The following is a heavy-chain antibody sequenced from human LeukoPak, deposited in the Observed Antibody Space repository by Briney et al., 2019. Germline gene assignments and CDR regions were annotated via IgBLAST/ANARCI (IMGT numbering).Heavy chain of an antibody. CDR1: GFTFSNAW. D-gene: IGHD2-15*01. CDR3: TTGDSYCSGGSCDYYYGMDV. J-gene: IGHJ6*02. V-gene: IGHV3-15*01. CDR2: IKSKTDGGTT. Sequence: GGSLRLSCAASGFTFSNAWMSWVRQAPGKGLEWVGRIKSKTDGGTTDYAAPVKGRFTISRDDSKNTLYLQMNSLKTEDTAVYYCTTGDSYCSGGSCDYYYGMDVWGQGTTVTVSS.